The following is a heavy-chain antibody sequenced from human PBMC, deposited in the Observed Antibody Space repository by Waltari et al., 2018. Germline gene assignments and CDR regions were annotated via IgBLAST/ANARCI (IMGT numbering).Heavy chain of an antibody. Sequence: QVQLQESGPGLVKPSETLSLTCAVSGYSISSGYYWGWIRQPPGKGLEWIGGIYHSGSTYYNPSLKSRVTISVDTSKNQFSLKLSSVTAADTAVYYCASTLSSGYLFFDYWGQGTLVTVSS. CDR3: ASTLSSGYLFFDY. J-gene: IGHJ4*02. CDR2: IYHSGST. CDR1: GYSISSGYY. V-gene: IGHV4-38-2*01. D-gene: IGHD3-22*01.